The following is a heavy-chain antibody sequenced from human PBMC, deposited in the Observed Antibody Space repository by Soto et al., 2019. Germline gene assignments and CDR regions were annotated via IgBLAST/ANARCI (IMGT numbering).Heavy chain of an antibody. CDR1: GFSLSTSGVG. Sequence: QITLKESGPTLVEPTQALTLTCTFSGFSLSTSGVGVGWFRQPPGKALEWLALIYWNDSKDYSPSLKSRLTVTPDTSKNRVVLTTTNMDPGATARYYCAHIPEVPGFYYYSGMDVWGQGTTVPISS. CDR2: IYWNDSK. D-gene: IGHD7-27*01. J-gene: IGHJ6*02. CDR3: AHIPEVPGFYYYSGMDV. V-gene: IGHV2-5*01.